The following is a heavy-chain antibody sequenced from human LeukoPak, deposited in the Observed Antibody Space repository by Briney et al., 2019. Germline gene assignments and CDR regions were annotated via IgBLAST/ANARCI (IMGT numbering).Heavy chain of an antibody. D-gene: IGHD2-15*01. CDR3: ARGHIVVVVAAPDY. J-gene: IGHJ4*02. Sequence: GGSLRLSCAASGFTFSSYSMNWVRQAPGKGLEWVSSISSSNSYIYYADSVKGRFTISRDNAKNSLYLQMNSLRAEDTAVYYCARGHIVVVVAAPDYWGQGTLVTVSS. CDR1: GFTFSSYS. CDR2: ISSSNSYI. V-gene: IGHV3-21*01.